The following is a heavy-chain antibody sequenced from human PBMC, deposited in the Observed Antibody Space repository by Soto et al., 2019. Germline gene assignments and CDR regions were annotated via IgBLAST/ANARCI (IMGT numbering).Heavy chain of an antibody. V-gene: IGHV3-11*01. D-gene: IGHD3-10*01. Sequence: QVRLVESGGGLVKPGGSLRLSCAASGFTFTDYYMSWFRQAPGKGLEWVSQISSTGATIYYADSVKGRFTISRDNAENSLYLQMTSLRGEETAMYYCALSFMVRGAFDPWGQGTLVTVSS. CDR3: ALSFMVRGAFDP. CDR2: ISSTGATI. CDR1: GFTFTDYY. J-gene: IGHJ5*02.